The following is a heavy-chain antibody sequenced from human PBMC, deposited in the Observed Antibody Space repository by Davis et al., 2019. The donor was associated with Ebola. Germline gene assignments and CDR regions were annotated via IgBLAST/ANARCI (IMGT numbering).Heavy chain of an antibody. D-gene: IGHD3-22*01. J-gene: IGHJ4*02. CDR3: ARADDDSSGYYPPYFDY. V-gene: IGHV4-34*01. Sequence: PSETLSLTCAVYGGSFSGYYWSWIRQPPGKGLEWIGEINHSGSTNYNPSLKSRVTISVDTSKNQFSLKLSSVTAADTAVYYCARADDDSSGYYPPYFDYWGQGTLVTVSS. CDR1: GGSFSGYY. CDR2: INHSGST.